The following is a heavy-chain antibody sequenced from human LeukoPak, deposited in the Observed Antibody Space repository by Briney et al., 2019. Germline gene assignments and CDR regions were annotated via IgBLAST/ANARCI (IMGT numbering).Heavy chain of an antibody. CDR1: GFTVSSKY. J-gene: IGHJ4*02. D-gene: IGHD3-22*01. Sequence: GGSLRLSCAASGFTVSSKYMSWVRQAPGKGLEWVSTLYSNGNTYYADSVKGRFTISRDDSKNTLSLQMNSLRAEDTAVYYCARDYYDGSAYYSYYEYWGQGTLVTVSS. V-gene: IGHV3-53*01. CDR3: ARDYYDGSAYYSYYEY. CDR2: LYSNGNT.